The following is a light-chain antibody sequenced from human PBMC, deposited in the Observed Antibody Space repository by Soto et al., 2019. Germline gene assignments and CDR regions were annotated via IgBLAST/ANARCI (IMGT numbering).Light chain of an antibody. CDR1: QSVSSSY. CDR3: QQYGSSIFT. Sequence: EIVLTQSPGTLSLSPGERATLSCRASQSVSSSYLAWYQQKPGQAPRLLIYGASGRATGIPDRFSGSGSGTGFPLTISRREPEDCAVYYCQQYGSSIFTFGPGTKVDIK. V-gene: IGKV3-20*01. CDR2: GAS. J-gene: IGKJ3*01.